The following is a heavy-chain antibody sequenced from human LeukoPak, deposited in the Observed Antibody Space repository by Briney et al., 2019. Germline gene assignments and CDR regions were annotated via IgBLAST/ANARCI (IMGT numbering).Heavy chain of an antibody. CDR1: GYTFTSYY. D-gene: IGHD2-2*01. CDR3: ARDGNIVVVPAAMSY. Sequence: ASVKVSCKAPGYTFTSYYMHWVRQAPGQGLEWMGIINPSGGSTSYAQKFQGRVTMTRDTSTSTVYMELSSLRSEDTAVYYCARDGNIVVVPAAMSYWGQGTLVTVSS. CDR2: INPSGGST. J-gene: IGHJ4*02. V-gene: IGHV1-46*01.